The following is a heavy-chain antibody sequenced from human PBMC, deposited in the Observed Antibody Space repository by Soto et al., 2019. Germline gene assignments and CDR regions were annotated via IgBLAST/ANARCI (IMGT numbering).Heavy chain of an antibody. J-gene: IGHJ4*02. CDR2: IYYSGST. V-gene: IGHV4-31*03. Sequence: QVQLQESGPGLVKPSQTLSLTCTVSGGSISTGGYYWTWIRQHPGKGLEWIGYIYYSGSTYYNPSLKSRVTISVDTSKNQFSLKLSSVTATDTAVYYCARGLSVTLSDNWGQGTLVTVSS. CDR3: ARGLSVTLSDN. D-gene: IGHD4-17*01. CDR1: GGSISTGGYY.